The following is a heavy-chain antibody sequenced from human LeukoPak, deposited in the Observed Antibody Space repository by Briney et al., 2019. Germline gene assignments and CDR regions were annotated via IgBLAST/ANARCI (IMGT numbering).Heavy chain of an antibody. CDR2: INPNSGGT. CDR1: GDTFTSYY. V-gene: IGHV1-2*02. J-gene: IGHJ5*02. CDR3: ARGAVGATSWFDP. D-gene: IGHD1-26*01. Sequence: ASVKVSCKASGDTFTSYYMHWVRQAPGQGLEWMGWINPNSGGTNYAQKFQGRVTMTRDTSISTAYMELSRLRSDDTAVYYCARGAVGATSWFDPWGQGTLVTVSS.